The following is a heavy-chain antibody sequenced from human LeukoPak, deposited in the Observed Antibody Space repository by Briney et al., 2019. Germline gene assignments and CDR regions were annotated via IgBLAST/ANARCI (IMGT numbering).Heavy chain of an antibody. CDR3: AELGITMIGGV. CDR1: GFTLSSYN. V-gene: IGHV3-48*03. D-gene: IGHD3-10*02. J-gene: IGHJ6*04. Sequence: PGGSLRLSCAVSGFTLSSYNMNWVRQAPGKGLEWASYISSSGSTIYYADSVKGRFTISRDNAKNSLYLQMNSLRAEDTAVYYCAELGITMIGGVWGKGTTVTISS. CDR2: ISSSGSTI.